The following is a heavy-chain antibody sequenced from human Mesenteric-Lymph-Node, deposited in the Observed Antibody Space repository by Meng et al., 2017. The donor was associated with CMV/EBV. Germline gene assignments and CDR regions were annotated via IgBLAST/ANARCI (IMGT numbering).Heavy chain of an antibody. D-gene: IGHD3-3*01. J-gene: IGHJ6*02. CDR1: GGTFSSYA. CDR2: INPSGGST. V-gene: IGHV1-46*01. CDR3: ARSIFGVVPLPYYYYGMDV. Sequence: ASVKVSCKASGGTFSSYAISWVRQAPGQGLEWMGIINPSGGSTSYAQKFQGRVTMTRDTSTSTVYMELRSLRSDDTAVYYCARSIFGVVPLPYYYYGMDVWGQGTTVTVSS.